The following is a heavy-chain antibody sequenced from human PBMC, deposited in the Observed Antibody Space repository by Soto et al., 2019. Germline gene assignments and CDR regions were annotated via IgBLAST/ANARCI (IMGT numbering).Heavy chain of an antibody. D-gene: IGHD4-17*01. CDR2: IYYSGST. CDR1: GGSISSYY. Sequence: ASETLSLTCTVSGGSISSYYWSWIRQPPGKGLEWIGYIYYSGSTNYNPSLKSRVTISVDTSKNQFSLKLSSVTAADTAVYYCARGNGDYRYNWFDPWGQGTLVTVSS. V-gene: IGHV4-59*01. J-gene: IGHJ5*02. CDR3: ARGNGDYRYNWFDP.